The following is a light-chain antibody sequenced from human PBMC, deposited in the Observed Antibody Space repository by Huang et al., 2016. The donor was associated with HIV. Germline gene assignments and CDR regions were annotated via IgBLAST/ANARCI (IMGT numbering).Light chain of an antibody. Sequence: DIQMTQSPSTLSASVGDRVTITCRASQSIRSWLAWFQQKPGKAPNVVIHTASSLHSGVPSRFSGSASGTEFTLTISGLQPDDFATYYCQQYNTYPWTFGQGTKVEIK. CDR1: QSIRSW. J-gene: IGKJ1*01. CDR2: TAS. V-gene: IGKV1-5*03. CDR3: QQYNTYPWT.